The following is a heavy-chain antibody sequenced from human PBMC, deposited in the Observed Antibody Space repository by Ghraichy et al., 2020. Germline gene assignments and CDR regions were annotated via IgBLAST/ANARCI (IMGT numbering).Heavy chain of an antibody. Sequence: GGSLRLSCAASGFTVSSNYMSWVRQAPGKGLEWVSVIYSGGSTYYADSVKGRFTISRDNSKNTLYLQMNSLRAEDTAVYYCARDNNSNYEGYYYYYGMDVWGQGTTVTVSS. CDR3: ARDNNSNYEGYYYYYGMDV. V-gene: IGHV3-53*01. J-gene: IGHJ6*02. D-gene: IGHD4-11*01. CDR2: IYSGGST. CDR1: GFTVSSNY.